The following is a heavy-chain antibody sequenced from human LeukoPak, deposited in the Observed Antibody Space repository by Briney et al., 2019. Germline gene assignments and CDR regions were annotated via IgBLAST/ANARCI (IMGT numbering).Heavy chain of an antibody. D-gene: IGHD6-13*01. CDR1: GYRY. J-gene: IGHJ5*02. CDR2: ILHTGST. V-gene: IGHV4-34*12. CDR3: ARGPAAVHP. Sequence: KASETLSLTCAVSGYRYWIWIRQPPGKGLEWIGEILHTGSTNYNPSFKSRVSISIDTSKNQFFLRLTSVTAADTAVYYCARGPAAVHPWGQGTLVTVSS.